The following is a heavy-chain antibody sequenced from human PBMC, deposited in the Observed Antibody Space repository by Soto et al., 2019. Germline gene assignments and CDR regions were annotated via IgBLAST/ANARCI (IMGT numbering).Heavy chain of an antibody. D-gene: IGHD3-10*01. CDR3: ARASRVNDYYYYYYMVV. J-gene: IGHJ6*03. CDR2: INPYSGNT. V-gene: IGHV1-8*02. Sequence: GASVKVSCKASGYTFTSYGISWVRQAPGQGLEWMGWINPYSGNTGYAQKFQGRVTMTTNTSISTAYMELSSLRSEDTAVYYCARASRVNDYYYYYYMVVWGKGTTVTAP. CDR1: GYTFTSYG.